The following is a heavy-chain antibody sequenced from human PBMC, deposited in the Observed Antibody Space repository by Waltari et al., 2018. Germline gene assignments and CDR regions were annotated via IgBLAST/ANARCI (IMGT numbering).Heavy chain of an antibody. CDR2: IYSGGST. Sequence: EVQLVESGGGLIQPGGYLRLSCAASGFTVSSNYMSWVRQAPGKGLEWVSVIYSGGSTYDADSVKGRFTISRDNSKNTLYLQMNSLRAEDTAVYYCARVHTVTTYIGYWGQGTLVTVSS. D-gene: IGHD4-17*01. J-gene: IGHJ4*02. CDR3: ARVHTVTTYIGY. CDR1: GFTVSSNY. V-gene: IGHV3-53*01.